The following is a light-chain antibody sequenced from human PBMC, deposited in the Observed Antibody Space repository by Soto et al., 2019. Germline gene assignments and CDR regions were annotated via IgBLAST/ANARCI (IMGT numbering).Light chain of an antibody. CDR3: QQISNWPYHT. J-gene: IGKJ4*01. CDR1: QSVSGY. V-gene: IGKV3-11*01. CDR2: DAS. Sequence: EIVLTQSPDTLSLSPGERATLSCRASQSVSGYLGWYQQKPGQAPRLLIYDASNRAYGVPARFRGSGSGTNSTLTIASLDPNDFAVYYCQQISNWPYHTFGGGTRV.